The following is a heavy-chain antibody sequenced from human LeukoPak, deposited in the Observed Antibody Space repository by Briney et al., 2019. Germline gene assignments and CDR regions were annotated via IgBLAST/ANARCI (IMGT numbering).Heavy chain of an antibody. V-gene: IGHV4-59*01. CDR3: ARDSSSSEGWFDP. CDR2: IYYSGST. J-gene: IGHJ5*02. Sequence: SGTLSLTCTVSGGSISSYYWSWIRQPPGKGLEWIGYIYYSGSTNYNPSLKSRVTISVDTSKNQFSLKLSSVTAADTAVYYCARDSSSSEGWFDPCGQGTLVTVSS. D-gene: IGHD6-6*01. CDR1: GGSISSYY.